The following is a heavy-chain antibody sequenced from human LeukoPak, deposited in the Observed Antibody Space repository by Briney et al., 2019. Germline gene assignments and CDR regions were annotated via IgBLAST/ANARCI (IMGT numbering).Heavy chain of an antibody. CDR1: GYTLTELS. J-gene: IGHJ4*02. V-gene: IGHV1-24*01. D-gene: IGHD6-19*01. Sequence: ASVKVSCKVSGYTLTELSVHWVRQAPGKGLEWMGGFDPEDGETIYAQKFQGRVTMTEDTSTDTAYMELSSLRSEDTAVYYCATYRLSSGWFGFDYWGQGTLVTVSS. CDR3: ATYRLSSGWFGFDY. CDR2: FDPEDGET.